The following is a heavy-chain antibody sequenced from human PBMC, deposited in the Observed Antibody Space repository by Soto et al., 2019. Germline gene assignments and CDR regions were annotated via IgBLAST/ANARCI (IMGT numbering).Heavy chain of an antibody. CDR1: GYTLSSYA. CDR2: INAGYGNT. D-gene: IGHD2-21*02. CDR3: ARDTAQRTLDF. Sequence: ASVKVSCKASGYTLSSYAMHWVRQAPGQRLEWMGWINAGYGNTKSSQKFQDRVTISRDTSASTAYMELTSLRSEDTAVYYCARDTAQRTLDFSGPGTLVTVST. J-gene: IGHJ4*02. V-gene: IGHV1-3*01.